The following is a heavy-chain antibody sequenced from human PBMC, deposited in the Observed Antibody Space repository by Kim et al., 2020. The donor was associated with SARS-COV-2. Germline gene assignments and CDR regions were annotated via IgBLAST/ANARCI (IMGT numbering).Heavy chain of an antibody. CDR3: ARRYYDILTGAFDI. D-gene: IGHD3-9*01. Sequence: GQSLKISCKGSGYSFTSYWISWVRQMPGKGLEWMGRIDPSDSYTNYSPSFQGHVTISADKSISTAYLQWSRLKASDTAMYYCARRYYDILTGAFDIWGQGTMVTVSS. CDR1: GYSFTSYW. V-gene: IGHV5-10-1*01. J-gene: IGHJ3*02. CDR2: IDPSDSYT.